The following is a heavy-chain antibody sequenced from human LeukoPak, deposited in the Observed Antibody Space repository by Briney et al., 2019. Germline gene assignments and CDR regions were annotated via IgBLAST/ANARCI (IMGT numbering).Heavy chain of an antibody. V-gene: IGHV1-69*04. J-gene: IGHJ4*02. Sequence: ASVKVSCKASGGSFSSYAISWVRQAPGQGLEWMGRIIPILGIANYAQKFQGRVTITADKSTSTAYVELSSLRSEDTAVYYCASSCSSTSCSPYWGQGTLVTVSS. D-gene: IGHD2-2*01. CDR2: IIPILGIA. CDR3: ASSCSSTSCSPY. CDR1: GGSFSSYA.